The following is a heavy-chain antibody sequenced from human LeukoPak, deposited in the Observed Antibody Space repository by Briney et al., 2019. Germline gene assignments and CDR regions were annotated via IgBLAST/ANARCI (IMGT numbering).Heavy chain of an antibody. CDR3: ARLAVGSSWFQDY. Sequence: ASLKVSCKASGYTFNTYEIAWVRQAPGQGLEWMGWINTYNGNTNYAQKVQGRVTMTTDTSTSTGYMELRNLRSDDTAVYYCARLAVGSSWFQDYWGQGSLVTVSS. CDR1: GYTFNTYE. J-gene: IGHJ4*02. D-gene: IGHD6-13*01. CDR2: INTYNGNT. V-gene: IGHV1-18*01.